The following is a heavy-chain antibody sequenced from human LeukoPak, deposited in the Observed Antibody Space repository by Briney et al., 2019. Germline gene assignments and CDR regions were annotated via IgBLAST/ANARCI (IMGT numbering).Heavy chain of an antibody. Sequence: GGSLRLSCAASGFTVSSNYMSWVRQAPGKGLEWVSVIYSGGSTYYADSVKGRFTISRDNSKNTLYLQMNSPRAEDTAVYYCARGAGYSSSWGFDYWGQGTLVTVSS. CDR1: GFTVSSNY. CDR3: ARGAGYSSSWGFDY. CDR2: IYSGGST. J-gene: IGHJ4*02. V-gene: IGHV3-66*02. D-gene: IGHD6-13*01.